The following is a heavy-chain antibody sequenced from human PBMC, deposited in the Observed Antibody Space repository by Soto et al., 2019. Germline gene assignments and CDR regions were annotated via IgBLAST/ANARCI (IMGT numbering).Heavy chain of an antibody. CDR2: IKQDGSEK. V-gene: IGHV3-7*01. J-gene: IGHJ3*02. Sequence: GGSLRLSCAASGFTFSSYWMNWVRQAPGKGLEWVANIKQDGSEKYYVDSVKGRFTISRDNARNSLYLQMNSLRAEDTAVYYCARGYCSGGICYWVDALDIWGQGTMVTVSS. CDR3: ARGYCSGGICYWVDALDI. CDR1: GFTFSSYW. D-gene: IGHD2-15*01.